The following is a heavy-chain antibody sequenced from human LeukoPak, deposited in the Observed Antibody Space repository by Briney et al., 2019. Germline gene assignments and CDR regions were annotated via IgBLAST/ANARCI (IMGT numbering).Heavy chain of an antibody. CDR1: GYTFTGYY. D-gene: IGHD4-17*01. V-gene: IGHV1-2*02. CDR3: AGGMDYGMSYYYYMDV. Sequence: GASVKVSCKASGYTFTGYYMHWVRQAPGQGLEWMGWINPNSGGTNYAQKFQGRVTMTRDTSISTAYMELSRLRSDDTAVYYCAGGMDYGMSYYYYMDVWGKGTTVTVSS. CDR2: INPNSGGT. J-gene: IGHJ6*03.